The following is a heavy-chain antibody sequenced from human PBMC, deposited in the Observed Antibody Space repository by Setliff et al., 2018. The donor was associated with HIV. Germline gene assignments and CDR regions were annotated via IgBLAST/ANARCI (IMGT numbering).Heavy chain of an antibody. CDR1: GFTLIDHW. CDR3: ARGGSYNWNYLGY. J-gene: IGHJ4*02. D-gene: IGHD1-20*01. CDR2: INNDESST. V-gene: IGHV3-74*01. Sequence: ETLSLSCAASGFTLIDHWMHWVRQVPGKGLVWVSRINNDESSTTYADSVRGRFTISRDNAENTLYLQMNSLRAEDTAVYYCARGGSYNWNYLGYWGQGALVTVSS.